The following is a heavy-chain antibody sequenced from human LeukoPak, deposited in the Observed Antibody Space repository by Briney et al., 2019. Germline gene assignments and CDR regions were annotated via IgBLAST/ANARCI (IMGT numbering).Heavy chain of an antibody. D-gene: IGHD1-26*01. Sequence: ASVKVSCKAFGYTFTSYGISWVRQAPGQGLEWMGWISAYNGNTNYAQKLQGRVTMTTDTSTSTAYMELRSLRSDDTAVYYCARDLGLIVGATPDYWGQGTLVTVSS. V-gene: IGHV1-18*01. CDR1: GYTFTSYG. CDR3: ARDLGLIVGATPDY. CDR2: ISAYNGNT. J-gene: IGHJ4*02.